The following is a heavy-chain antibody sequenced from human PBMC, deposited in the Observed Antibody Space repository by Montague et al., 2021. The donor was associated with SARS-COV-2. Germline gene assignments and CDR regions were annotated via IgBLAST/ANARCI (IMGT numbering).Heavy chain of an antibody. J-gene: IGHJ4*02. CDR1: GAPVNRGLYY. D-gene: IGHD3-10*01. CDR2: MFYTGST. V-gene: IGHV4-31*11. CDR3: ARFSVRDYYFDY. Sequence: TLSLTCAVSGAPVNRGLYYWSWIRRHPGKGLEWIGYMFYTGSTCYNRSLKSRLTTSLDASKNQFSLSLSSVTAADTALYYCARFSVRDYYFDYWGQGTLVSVS.